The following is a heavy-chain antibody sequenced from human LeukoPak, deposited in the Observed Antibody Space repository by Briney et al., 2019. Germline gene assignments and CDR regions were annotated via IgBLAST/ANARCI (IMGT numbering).Heavy chain of an antibody. J-gene: IGHJ4*02. Sequence: GGSLRLSCAASGITFSSYGMSWVRQAPGKGLEWVSVISGSGGSIYYADSVKGRFTISRDYSKNTLYLQMNSLRAEDTAVYYCAKGPRTVRFGDRHKGMFDYWGQGTLVTVSS. D-gene: IGHD3-10*01. CDR3: AKGPRTVRFGDRHKGMFDY. V-gene: IGHV3-23*01. CDR1: GITFSSYG. CDR2: ISGSGGSI.